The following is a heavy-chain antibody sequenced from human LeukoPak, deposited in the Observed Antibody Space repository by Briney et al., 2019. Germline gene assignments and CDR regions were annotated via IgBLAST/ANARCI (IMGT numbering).Heavy chain of an antibody. V-gene: IGHV3-23*01. CDR1: GFTFSSYA. CDR3: ALPHCSGGSCYDDAFDI. CDR2: ISGSGGST. J-gene: IGHJ3*02. Sequence: GGSLRLSCAASGFTFSSYAMSGVRQAPGKGLEWVSAISGSGGSTYYADSVKGRFTISRDNSKNTLYLQMNSLRAEDTAVYYCALPHCSGGSCYDDAFDIWGQGTMVTVSS. D-gene: IGHD2-15*01.